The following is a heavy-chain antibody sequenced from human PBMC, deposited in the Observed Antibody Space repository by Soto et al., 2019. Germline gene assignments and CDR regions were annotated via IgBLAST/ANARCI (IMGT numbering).Heavy chain of an antibody. J-gene: IGHJ4*02. D-gene: IGHD6-13*01. CDR2: IWYDGSNK. V-gene: IGHV3-33*01. CDR1: GFTFSSYG. Sequence: QVQLVESGGGVVQPGRSLRLSCAASGFTFSSYGMHWVRQAPGKGLEWVAVIWYDGSNKYYADSVKGRFTIYRDNSQNTLYLQMNSLRAEYTAVYYWARDSSASKKGSSPDYWGQGTLVTVSS. CDR3: ARDSSASKKGSSPDY.